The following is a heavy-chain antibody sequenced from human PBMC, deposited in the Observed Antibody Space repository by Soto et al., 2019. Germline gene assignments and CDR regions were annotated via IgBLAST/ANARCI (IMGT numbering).Heavy chain of an antibody. CDR3: ARPLQLEPVDFDY. Sequence: QVQLVQSGAEVKKPGASVKVSCKASGYTFTSYGISWVRQAPGQGLEWMGWISAYNGNTNYAQKLQGRVTMTPDPCPSSAYMELTCMRSHDTSVDSSARPLQLEPVDFDYPGQGTFVTVSS. CDR1: GYTFTSYG. V-gene: IGHV1-18*01. CDR2: ISAYNGNT. D-gene: IGHD2-2*01. J-gene: IGHJ4*02.